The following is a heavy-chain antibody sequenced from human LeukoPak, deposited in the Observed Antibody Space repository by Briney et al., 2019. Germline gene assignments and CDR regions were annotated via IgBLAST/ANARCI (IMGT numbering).Heavy chain of an antibody. Sequence: PGGSLRLSCSASGFTVSSYYMSWVRQAPGKGLEWVSVIYSGGSTYYADSVKGRFTISRDTSKNTVNLQMNSLGAGDTAVYYCARDHVVPSDGMDVWGQGTTVTVSS. CDR1: GFTVSSYY. J-gene: IGHJ6*02. D-gene: IGHD3-10*02. V-gene: IGHV3-66*01. CDR2: IYSGGST. CDR3: ARDHVVPSDGMDV.